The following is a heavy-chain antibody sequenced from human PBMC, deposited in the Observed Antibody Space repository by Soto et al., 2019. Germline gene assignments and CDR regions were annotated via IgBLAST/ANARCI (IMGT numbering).Heavy chain of an antibody. D-gene: IGHD3-10*01. CDR1: GYTFTSYG. J-gene: IGHJ5*02. V-gene: IGHV1-18*01. Sequence: QVQLVQSGAEVKKPGASVKVSCKASGYTFTSYGISWVRQAPGQGLEWMGWISAYNGNTNYAQKLQGRVTMTTDTATSTAYMERRSVRSDDTAVYYCAREGTITMVRGVSHWFDPWGQGTLVTVSS. CDR3: AREGTITMVRGVSHWFDP. CDR2: ISAYNGNT.